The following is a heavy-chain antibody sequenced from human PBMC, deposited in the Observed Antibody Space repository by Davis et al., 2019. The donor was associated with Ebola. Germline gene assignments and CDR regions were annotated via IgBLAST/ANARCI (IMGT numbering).Heavy chain of an antibody. CDR3: ARDSVSFLFGSARGDWFDP. Sequence: ASVKVSCKASGYTFTSYYMHWVRQAPGQGLEWMGIINPSGGSTSYAQKFQGRVTMTRDTSTSTVYMELSSLRSEDTAVYYCARDSVSFLFGSARGDWFDPWGQGTLVTVSS. J-gene: IGHJ5*02. V-gene: IGHV1-46*01. CDR2: INPSGGST. D-gene: IGHD3-10*01. CDR1: GYTFTSYY.